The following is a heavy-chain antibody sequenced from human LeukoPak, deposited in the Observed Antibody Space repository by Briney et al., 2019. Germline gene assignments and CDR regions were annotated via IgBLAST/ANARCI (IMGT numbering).Heavy chain of an antibody. CDR2: IKQEGSEK. Sequence: GGSLRLSCAASGFTFSSYWMSWVRQAPGKGLEWVANIKQEGSEKYYVDSVKGRFTISRDNAKNSLYLQMNSLRAEDTAVYYCVRAGSISSGYYYGMDVWGQGTTVTVSS. V-gene: IGHV3-7*01. CDR3: VRAGSISSGYYYGMDV. CDR1: GFTFSSYW. D-gene: IGHD6-19*01. J-gene: IGHJ6*02.